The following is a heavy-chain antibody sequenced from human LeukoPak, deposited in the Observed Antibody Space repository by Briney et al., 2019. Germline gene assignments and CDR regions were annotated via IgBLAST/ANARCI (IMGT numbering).Heavy chain of an antibody. J-gene: IGHJ3*02. V-gene: IGHV3-48*03. Sequence: GGSLRLSCAASGFTFSSYEMNWVRQAPGKGLEWVSYISSSGSTIYYADSVKGRFTISRDNAKNSLYLQMSSLRAEDTAVYYCATYPAQLLWFGELSPDGAFDIWGQGTMVTVSS. CDR2: ISSSGSTI. D-gene: IGHD3-10*01. CDR3: ATYPAQLLWFGELSPDGAFDI. CDR1: GFTFSSYE.